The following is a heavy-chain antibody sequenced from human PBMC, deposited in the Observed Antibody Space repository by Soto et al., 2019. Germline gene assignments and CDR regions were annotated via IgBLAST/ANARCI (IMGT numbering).Heavy chain of an antibody. J-gene: IGHJ4*02. Sequence: PGGSLRLSCVASGFTMRSYWMSWVRQAPGKGLEWVANIKQDGSGKYYVDSVKGRFTISRDDAKNSLFLQMNSLGGEDTAVYYCARTVVVVVPDNFDYWGQGTLVTVSS. CDR2: IKQDGSGK. CDR1: GFTMRSYW. V-gene: IGHV3-7*01. D-gene: IGHD2-2*01. CDR3: ARTVVVVVPDNFDY.